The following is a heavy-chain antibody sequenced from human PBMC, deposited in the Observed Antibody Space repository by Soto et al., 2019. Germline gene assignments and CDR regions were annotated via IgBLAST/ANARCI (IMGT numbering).Heavy chain of an antibody. CDR1: GYTFTSYG. CDR3: ARGLVVYDILTGYYDY. J-gene: IGHJ4*02. CDR2: ISAYNGNT. V-gene: IGHV1-18*01. D-gene: IGHD3-9*01. Sequence: ASVKVSCKASGYTFTSYGISWVRQAPGQGLEWMGWISAYNGNTNYAQKLQGRVAMTTDTSTSTAYMELRSLRSDDTAVYYCARGLVVYDILTGYYDYWGQGTLVTVSS.